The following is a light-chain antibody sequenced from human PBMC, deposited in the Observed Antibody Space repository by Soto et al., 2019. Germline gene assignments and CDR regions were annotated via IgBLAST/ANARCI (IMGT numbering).Light chain of an antibody. V-gene: IGKV3-20*01. J-gene: IGKJ1*01. CDR3: QQYGSSRWT. Sequence: TVLTQSPAAVSLSPRERATLCCRASQSVGSSLAWYQQKPGQAPRLLIYDASSRATGIPARFSGSGSGTDFTLTISRLEPEDFAVYYCQQYGSSRWTFGQGTEVDIK. CDR2: DAS. CDR1: QSVGSS.